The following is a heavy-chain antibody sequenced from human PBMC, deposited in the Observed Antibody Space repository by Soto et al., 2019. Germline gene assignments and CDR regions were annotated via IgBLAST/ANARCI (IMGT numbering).Heavy chain of an antibody. Sequence: EVQLVESGGGLVQPGGSLRLSCAASGFTFSNSAMNWVRQAPGKGLEWVSYISRSGTIYYADSVKGRFTISRDNARNSLYLQMSSLRGEDTAVYYCARQRYSDSSAWDWGQGTLVTVSS. CDR2: ISRSGTI. CDR1: GFTFSNSA. V-gene: IGHV3-48*01. D-gene: IGHD3-22*01. CDR3: ARQRYSDSSAWD. J-gene: IGHJ4*02.